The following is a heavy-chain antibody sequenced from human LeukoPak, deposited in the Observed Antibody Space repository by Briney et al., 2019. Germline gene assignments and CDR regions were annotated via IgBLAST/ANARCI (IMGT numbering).Heavy chain of an antibody. CDR2: IYSGGST. D-gene: IGHD5-24*01. J-gene: IGHJ4*02. Sequence: GGSLRLSCAASGFTVSSNYMSWVRQAPGKGLEWVSVIYSGGSTYYADSVKGRFTISRDNSKNTLYLQMNSLRAEDTAVYYCARAAVEMATTKLFDYWGQGTLVTVSS. CDR1: GFTVSSNY. V-gene: IGHV3-66*01. CDR3: ARAAVEMATTKLFDY.